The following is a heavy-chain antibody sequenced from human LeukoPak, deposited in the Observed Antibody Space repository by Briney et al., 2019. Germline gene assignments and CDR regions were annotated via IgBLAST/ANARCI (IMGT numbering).Heavy chain of an antibody. D-gene: IGHD4-17*01. V-gene: IGHV4-61*02. J-gene: IGHJ3*02. CDR2: IYTSGST. CDR3: ARYGFNGYGDYLGAFDI. CDR1: GGSISSGSYN. Sequence: SETLSLTCTVSGGSISSGSYNWSWIRQPAGKGLEWIGRIYTSGSTNYNPSLKSRVTISVDTSKNQFSLKLSSVTAADTAVYYCARYGFNGYGDYLGAFDIWGQGTMVTVSS.